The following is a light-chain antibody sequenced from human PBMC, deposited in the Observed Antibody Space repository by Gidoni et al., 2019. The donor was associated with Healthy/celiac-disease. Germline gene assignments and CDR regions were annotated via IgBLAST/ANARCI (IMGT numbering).Light chain of an antibody. Sequence: IVWTQSPGTLSLSPGERATLSCTASQSVRSSYLAWYQQKPGQAPRLLIYGASSRATGIPDFNLTLSRLEPEDFAVYYCQQYGSSPWTFGQGTKVEIK. V-gene: IGKV3-20*01. J-gene: IGKJ1*01. CDR3: QQYGSSPWT. CDR1: QSVRSSY. CDR2: GAS.